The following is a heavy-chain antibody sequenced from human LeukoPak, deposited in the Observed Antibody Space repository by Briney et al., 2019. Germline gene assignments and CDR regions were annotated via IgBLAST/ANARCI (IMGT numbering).Heavy chain of an antibody. Sequence: GGSLRLPCAASGFTFSSYGMHWVRQAPGKGLEWVTVISYEGSNKHYADSVKGRFTISRDNSKNTLYLQMNSLRAEDTAVYYCAKDLLEITGAFDIWGQGTVVTVSS. CDR1: GFTFSSYG. D-gene: IGHD3-16*01. CDR2: ISYEGSNK. J-gene: IGHJ3*02. V-gene: IGHV3-30*18. CDR3: AKDLLEITGAFDI.